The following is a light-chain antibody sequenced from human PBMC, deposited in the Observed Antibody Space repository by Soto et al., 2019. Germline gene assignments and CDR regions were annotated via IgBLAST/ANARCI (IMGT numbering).Light chain of an antibody. CDR3: QQRKNWPPIT. CDR2: DSS. V-gene: IGKV3-11*01. J-gene: IGKJ5*01. Sequence: DIELTQSPAPLSLSPGETATLSCRXSQNVDKFLAWYQQRPGQPPRLLIFDSSNRATGVPVRFSGSGSGTVFTLTIGSLEPEDSAVYYCQQRKNWPPITLGQGTRLEIK. CDR1: QNVDKF.